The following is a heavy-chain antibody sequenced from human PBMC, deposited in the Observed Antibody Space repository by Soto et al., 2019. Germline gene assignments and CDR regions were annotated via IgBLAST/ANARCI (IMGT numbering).Heavy chain of an antibody. CDR2: ISHDGSNK. V-gene: IGHV3-30-3*01. CDR1: GFSFNNYG. D-gene: IGHD6-19*01. J-gene: IGHJ6*02. Sequence: QVQLVESGGGVVQPGRSLRLSCAASGFSFNNYGMNWVRQAPGKGLEWVAVISHDGSNKYNADSVKGRFTISRDISKNRLYLQMTNLRAEDTAVYYCARRKDRGVAGTPDYYYYAMDVWGQGTTVTVSS. CDR3: ARRKDRGVAGTPDYYYYAMDV.